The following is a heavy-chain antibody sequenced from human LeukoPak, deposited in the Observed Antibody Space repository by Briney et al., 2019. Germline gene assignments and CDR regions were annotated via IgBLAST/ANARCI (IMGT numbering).Heavy chain of an antibody. J-gene: IGHJ4*02. D-gene: IGHD3-10*01. CDR2: INHSGST. V-gene: IGHV4-34*01. CDR3: ARARGWFGELEDY. Sequence: SETLSLTCAVYGGSFSGYYWSWIRQPPGKGLEWIGEINHSGSTNYNPSLKSRVTISVDTSKNQFSLKLSSVTAADTAVYYCARARGWFGELEDYWGQGTLVTVSS. CDR1: GGSFSGYY.